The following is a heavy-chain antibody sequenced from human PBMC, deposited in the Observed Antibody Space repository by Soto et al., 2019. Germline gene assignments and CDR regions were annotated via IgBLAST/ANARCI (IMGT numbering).Heavy chain of an antibody. J-gene: IGHJ6*02. CDR2: ILPDDADT. Sequence: PGESVKGCCTASGKMFTTDGIVWGRQTPGKGLEWMGIILPDDADTRYSPSFEGHVTISADRSTNTALLHLRSLEASDTATYFCARQGFSKHYFYAADVWGQGTTVTVSS. CDR1: GKMFTTDG. CDR3: ARQGFSKHYFYAADV. V-gene: IGHV5-51*01. D-gene: IGHD6-13*01.